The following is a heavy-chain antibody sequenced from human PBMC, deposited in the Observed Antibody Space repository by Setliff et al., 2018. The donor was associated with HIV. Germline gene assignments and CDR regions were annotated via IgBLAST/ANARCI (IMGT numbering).Heavy chain of an antibody. CDR3: ATALTANWNYEPHFDY. V-gene: IGHV1-69*13. Sequence: ASVKVSCKAPGGTISNYGISWVRQAPGQGFEWMGGVIPIFGTPKYPQKFQGRVTITADDSTTTAYMELSRLKPDDTAIYYCATALTANWNYEPHFDYWGQGSLVTVSS. J-gene: IGHJ4*02. CDR2: VIPIFGTP. CDR1: GGTISNYG. D-gene: IGHD1-7*01.